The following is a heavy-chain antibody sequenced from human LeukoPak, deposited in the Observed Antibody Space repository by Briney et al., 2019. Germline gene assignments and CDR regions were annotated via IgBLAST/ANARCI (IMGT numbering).Heavy chain of an antibody. J-gene: IGHJ5*02. CDR2: IYPGDSDT. Sequence: GESLKISCKGSGYSFTSYWIGWVRQMPGKGLEWMGIIYPGDSDTRYSPSFQGQVTISADKSISTAYLQWSSLKASDTAMYYCARLGTMVRGVYKNNWFDPWGQGTLVTVSS. V-gene: IGHV5-51*01. D-gene: IGHD3-10*01. CDR1: GYSFTSYW. CDR3: ARLGTMVRGVYKNNWFDP.